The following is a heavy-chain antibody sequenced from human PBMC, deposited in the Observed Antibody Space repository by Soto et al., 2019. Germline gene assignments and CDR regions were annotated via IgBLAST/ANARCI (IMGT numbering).Heavy chain of an antibody. D-gene: IGHD4-17*01. Sequence: QVQLQESGPGLVKPSETLSLTCTVSGGSISSYYWSWIRQPPGKGLEWIGYIYYSGSTNYNPSLQSRVTLSVDTCKNQSSLKPSSVTAADTAVYYCARRYGACFDYWGQGTLVTVSS. J-gene: IGHJ4*02. CDR1: GGSISSYY. V-gene: IGHV4-59*08. CDR2: IYYSGST. CDR3: ARRYGACFDY.